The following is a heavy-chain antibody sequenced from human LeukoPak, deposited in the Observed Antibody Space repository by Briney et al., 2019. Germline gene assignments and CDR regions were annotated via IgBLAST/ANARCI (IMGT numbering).Heavy chain of an antibody. J-gene: IGHJ6*02. Sequence: GPLRLSCAASGFTFSSYGMHWVRQAPGKGLEWVAVIWYDGSNKYYADSVKGRFTISRDNSKNTLYLQMNSLRAEDTAVYYCARDRWELLRYYYYGMDVWGQGTTVTVSS. D-gene: IGHD1-26*01. V-gene: IGHV3-33*01. CDR2: IWYDGSNK. CDR1: GFTFSSYG. CDR3: ARDRWELLRYYYYGMDV.